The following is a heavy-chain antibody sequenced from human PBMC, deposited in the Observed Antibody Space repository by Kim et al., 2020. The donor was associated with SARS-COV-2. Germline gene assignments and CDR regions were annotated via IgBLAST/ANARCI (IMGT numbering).Heavy chain of an antibody. CDR2: ISSSGSTI. Sequence: GGSLRLSCAASGFTFSDYYMSWIRQAPGKGLEWVSYISSSGSTIYYADSVKGRFTISRDNAKNSLYLQMNSLRAEDTAVYYCARVLPRAYCGGDCYSVRVRGWFDPWGQGTLVTVSS. V-gene: IGHV3-11*01. CDR1: GFTFSDYY. J-gene: IGHJ5*02. D-gene: IGHD2-21*01. CDR3: ARVLPRAYCGGDCYSVRVRGWFDP.